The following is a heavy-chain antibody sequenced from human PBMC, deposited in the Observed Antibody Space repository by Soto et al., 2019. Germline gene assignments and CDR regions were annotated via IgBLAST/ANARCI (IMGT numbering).Heavy chain of an antibody. CDR1: GLTFTDYD. CDR2: VGGRGGSI. Sequence: PGGSLRLSCVASGLTFTDYDFNWVRLAPGKGLEWVARVGGRGGSIYYSESVRGRFTISSDNAKNSLYLQMNSLRVADTAVYYCVRDNGGMDVCGQGTTVTVSS. CDR3: VRDNGGMDV. V-gene: IGHV3-48*03. D-gene: IGHD2-8*01. J-gene: IGHJ6*02.